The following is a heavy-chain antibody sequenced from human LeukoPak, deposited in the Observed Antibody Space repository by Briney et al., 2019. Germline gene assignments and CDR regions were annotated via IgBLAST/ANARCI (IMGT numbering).Heavy chain of an antibody. V-gene: IGHV4-59*01. CDR1: GGSMSSYY. CDR2: ISYSGST. Sequence: SETLSLTCSVSGGSMSSYYWSWIRQPPGKGLEWIGYISYSGSTNYNPSLTSRVTISIDTSKNQFSLKLNSVTAADTAVYYCAKSPSALPSGLFDYWGQGTLVTVSS. D-gene: IGHD6-25*01. J-gene: IGHJ4*02. CDR3: AKSPSALPSGLFDY.